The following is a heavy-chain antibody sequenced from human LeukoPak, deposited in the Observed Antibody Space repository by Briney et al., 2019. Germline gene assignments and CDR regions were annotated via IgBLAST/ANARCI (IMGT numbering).Heavy chain of an antibody. V-gene: IGHV4-4*07. Sequence: SETLSLTCTVSGYSISSGYYWGWIRQPAGKGLEWIGRIYTSGSTNYNPSLKSRVTMSVDTSKNQFSLKLSSVTAADTAVYYCAREANGDWGDWFDPWGQGTLVTVSS. CDR2: IYTSGST. D-gene: IGHD4-17*01. CDR1: GYSISSGYY. CDR3: AREANGDWGDWFDP. J-gene: IGHJ5*02.